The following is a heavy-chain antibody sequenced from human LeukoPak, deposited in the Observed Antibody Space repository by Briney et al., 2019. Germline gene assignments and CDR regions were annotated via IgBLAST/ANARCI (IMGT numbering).Heavy chain of an antibody. Sequence: SRTLSLTCAISGDSVSSSSAAWNWIRQTPSRGLEWLGRTYYRSKWYSYYGASVKSRITINPDTSKNQFSLQLNSVTPEDTAVYYCARGAAGAIDYWGQGTLVTVSS. CDR1: GDSVSSSSAA. CDR3: ARGAAGAIDY. J-gene: IGHJ4*02. V-gene: IGHV6-1*01. D-gene: IGHD6-13*01. CDR2: TYYRSKWYS.